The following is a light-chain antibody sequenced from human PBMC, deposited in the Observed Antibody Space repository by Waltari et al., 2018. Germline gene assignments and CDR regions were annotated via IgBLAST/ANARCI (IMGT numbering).Light chain of an antibody. Sequence: QSALTQPASVSGSPGQSITTSCTGPSRDVGGYNNVSWYQQDPGKVPKLIIYDVSERPSGVSDRFSGSKSGNTASLTISGVQAEDETDYYCSSYTNRNTLIFGGGTKLTVL. CDR1: SRDVGGYNN. V-gene: IGLV2-14*01. CDR2: DVS. CDR3: SSYTNRNTLI. J-gene: IGLJ2*01.